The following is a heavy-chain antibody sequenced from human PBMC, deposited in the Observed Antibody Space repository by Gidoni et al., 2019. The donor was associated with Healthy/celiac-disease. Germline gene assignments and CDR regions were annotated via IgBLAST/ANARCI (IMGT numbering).Heavy chain of an antibody. CDR2: IYYSGST. J-gene: IGHJ2*01. Sequence: QLQLQESGPGLVKPSETLSLTCTVSGGSISSSSYYWGWIRQPPGKGLEWIGSIYYSGSTYYNPSLKSRVTISVDTSKNQFSLKLSSVTAADTAVYYCARPPTVTTFDWYFDLWGRGTLVTVSS. CDR1: GGSISSSSYY. D-gene: IGHD4-17*01. V-gene: IGHV4-39*01. CDR3: ARPPTVTTFDWYFDL.